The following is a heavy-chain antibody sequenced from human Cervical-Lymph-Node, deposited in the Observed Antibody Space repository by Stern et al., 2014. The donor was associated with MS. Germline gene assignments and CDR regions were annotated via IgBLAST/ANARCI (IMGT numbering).Heavy chain of an antibody. CDR1: GYTFTNYG. Sequence: QMQLVQSGDEAKKPGASVKVSCKTSGYTFTNYGISWVRLAPGQGLEWMGWITAYNGNTNYAQNFQGRVTLTTDTSTSTVYMELKSLRPDDAAVYYCARAAGMLDYWGQGTLVTVS. V-gene: IGHV1-18*01. CDR2: ITAYNGNT. D-gene: IGHD1-1*01. J-gene: IGHJ4*02. CDR3: ARAAGMLDY.